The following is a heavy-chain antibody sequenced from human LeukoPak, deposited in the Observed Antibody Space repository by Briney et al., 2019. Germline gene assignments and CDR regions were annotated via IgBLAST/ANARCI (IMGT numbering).Heavy chain of an antibody. CDR3: ARGVGGYCSGGSCYSGPNWFDP. D-gene: IGHD2-15*01. J-gene: IGHJ5*02. Sequence: KPSETLSLTCTVSGGSISSGSYYWSWIRQPAGKGLEWIGRIYTRGSTNYNPSLKSRVTISVDTSKNQFSLKLSSVTAADTAVYYCARGVGGYCSGGSCYSGPNWFDPWGQGSLVTVSS. CDR2: IYTRGST. V-gene: IGHV4-61*02. CDR1: GGSISSGSYY.